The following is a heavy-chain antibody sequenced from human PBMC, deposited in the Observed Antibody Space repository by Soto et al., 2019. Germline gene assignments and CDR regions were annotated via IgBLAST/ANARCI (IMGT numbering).Heavy chain of an antibody. CDR1: GYTFTSYD. D-gene: IGHD3-16*02. Sequence: QVQLVQSGAEVKKPGASVKVSCKASGYTFTSYDINWVRQATGQGLEWMGWMNPNSGNTGYAQKFHGRVTMTRNTAISTAYMELSSLRSEDTAVYYCATVIWGSYRYHFDYWVQEPLVTVSS. J-gene: IGHJ4*02. CDR3: ATVIWGSYRYHFDY. CDR2: MNPNSGNT. V-gene: IGHV1-8*01.